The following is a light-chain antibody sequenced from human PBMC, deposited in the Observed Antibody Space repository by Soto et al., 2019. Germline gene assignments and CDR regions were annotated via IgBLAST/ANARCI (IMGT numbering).Light chain of an antibody. CDR3: SSYTTSATVL. Sequence: QSALAQPASVSGSPGQSITISCTGTSNDVGAYDYVSWYLHHPGKAPKLMIYEVSHRPSGVSNRFSGSKSANTASLTISGLRAEDEADYYCSSYTTSATVLFGGGTKLTVL. J-gene: IGLJ2*01. CDR1: SNDVGAYDY. V-gene: IGLV2-14*01. CDR2: EVS.